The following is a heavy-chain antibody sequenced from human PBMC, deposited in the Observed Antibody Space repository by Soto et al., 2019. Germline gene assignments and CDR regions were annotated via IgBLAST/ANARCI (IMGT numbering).Heavy chain of an antibody. CDR3: AKEQASYGSSWFDY. CDR2: ISGSGGST. CDR1: GFTFSSYA. V-gene: IGHV3-23*01. D-gene: IGHD6-13*01. J-gene: IGHJ4*02. Sequence: PGGSLRLSCAASGFTFSSYAMSWVRQAPGKGLEWVSAISGSGGSTYYADSVKGRSTISRDNSKNTLYLQMNGLRAEDTAVYSCAKEQASYGSSWFDYWGQGTLVSVSS.